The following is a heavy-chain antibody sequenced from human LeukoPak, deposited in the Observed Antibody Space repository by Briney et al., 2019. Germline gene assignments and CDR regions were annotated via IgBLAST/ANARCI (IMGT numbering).Heavy chain of an antibody. CDR1: GFTFSDYY. CDR3: ANSPGGGYSSSWSQAAFDI. J-gene: IGHJ3*02. CDR2: ISSSGSTI. Sequence: TGGSLRLSCAASGFTFSDYYMSWIRQAPGKGLEWVSYISSSGSTIYYADSVKGRFTISRDNAKNSLYLQMNSLRAEDTAVYYCANSPGGGYSSSWSQAAFDIWGQGTMVTVSS. V-gene: IGHV3-11*04. D-gene: IGHD6-13*01.